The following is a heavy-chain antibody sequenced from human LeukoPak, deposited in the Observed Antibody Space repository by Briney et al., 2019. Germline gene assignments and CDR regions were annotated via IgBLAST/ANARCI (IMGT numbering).Heavy chain of an antibody. J-gene: IGHJ4*02. CDR1: GFTFSDYY. CDR3: ARDRGYSYGDTDY. V-gene: IGHV3-11*01. D-gene: IGHD5-18*01. CDR2: ISTYGSTI. Sequence: GGSLRLSCAASGFTFSDYYMNWVRQAPGKGLEWVSYISTYGSTIYYADSVKGRFTISRDNAKNSLYLRMNSLRAEDTAVYYCARDRGYSYGDTDYWGQGTLVTVSS.